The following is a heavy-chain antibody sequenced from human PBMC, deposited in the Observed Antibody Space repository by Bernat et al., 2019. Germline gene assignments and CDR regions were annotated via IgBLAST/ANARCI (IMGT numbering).Heavy chain of an antibody. CDR2: ISYDGSNK. V-gene: IGHV3-30*18. J-gene: IGHJ4*02. CDR1: GFTFSSYG. Sequence: QVQLVESGGDVVQPGRSLRISCAASGFTFSSYGMHWVRQAPGKGLEWVAVISYDGSNKYYADSVKGRFTISRDNSKNTLYLQMNSLRAEDTGVYYCAKDGGYSSGLTFDYWGQGTLVTVSS. CDR3: AKDGGYSSGLTFDY. D-gene: IGHD6-19*01.